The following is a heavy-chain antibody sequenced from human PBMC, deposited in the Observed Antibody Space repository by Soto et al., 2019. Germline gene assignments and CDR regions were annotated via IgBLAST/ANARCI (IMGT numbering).Heavy chain of an antibody. CDR1: GGTFGNYG. D-gene: IGHD5-12*01. CDR2: ILPRLGLT. J-gene: IGHJ4*02. Sequence: QVQLVQSGAEVKKPGSSVKVSCKASGGTFGNYGISWVRQAPGQGLEWMGGILPRLGLTKSAQGFQGRVTFIADKSTNTAYMELSSLRPEDTAVFYCARDRYSDDVGLFYESADWGQGTLVTVSS. V-gene: IGHV1-69*09. CDR3: ARDRYSDDVGLFYESAD.